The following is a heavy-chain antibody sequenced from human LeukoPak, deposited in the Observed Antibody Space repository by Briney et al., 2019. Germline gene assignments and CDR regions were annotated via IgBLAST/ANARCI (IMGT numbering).Heavy chain of an antibody. V-gene: IGHV3-23*01. Sequence: GGSLRLSSAASGFTFSSYAMSWVRQAPGKGLEWVSAISGSGGSTYYADSVKGRFTISRDNSKNTLYLQMNSLRAEDTAVYYCAKSPVLYYYDSSGYYFDYWGQGTLVTVSS. CDR2: ISGSGGST. CDR3: AKSPVLYYYDSSGYYFDY. D-gene: IGHD3-22*01. J-gene: IGHJ4*02. CDR1: GFTFSSYA.